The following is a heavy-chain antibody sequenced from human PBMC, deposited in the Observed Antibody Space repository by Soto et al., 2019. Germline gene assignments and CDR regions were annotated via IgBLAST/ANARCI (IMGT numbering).Heavy chain of an antibody. J-gene: IGHJ4*02. CDR2: IGSSSSYI. CDR3: ARSGGPGVVATDY. Sequence: GGSLRLSCAASGLTFSSYSMNWVRQAPGKGLEWVSSIGSSSSYIYYADSVKGRFTISRDNAKNSLYLQMNSLRAEDTAVYYWARSGGPGVVATDYWGKGTLLTVSS. V-gene: IGHV3-21*01. CDR1: GLTFSSYS. D-gene: IGHD5-12*01.